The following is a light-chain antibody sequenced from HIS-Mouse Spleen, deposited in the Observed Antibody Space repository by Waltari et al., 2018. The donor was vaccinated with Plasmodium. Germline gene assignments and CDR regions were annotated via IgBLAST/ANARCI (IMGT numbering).Light chain of an antibody. Sequence: AIRMTQSPSSFSASTGDRVTITCRPSPGISSYLAWYQQKPGKAPKLLIYAASTLQSGVPSRFSGSGSGTDFTLTISCLQSEDFATYYCQQYYSYPLTFGGGTKVEIK. CDR2: AAS. J-gene: IGKJ4*01. CDR3: QQYYSYPLT. CDR1: PGISSY. V-gene: IGKV1-8*01.